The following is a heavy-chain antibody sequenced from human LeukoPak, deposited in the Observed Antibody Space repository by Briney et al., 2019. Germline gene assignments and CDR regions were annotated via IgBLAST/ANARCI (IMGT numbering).Heavy chain of an antibody. J-gene: IGHJ4*02. CDR3: ARDRNYLDYYFDY. V-gene: IGHV3-33*01. CDR1: GFTFSSYG. CDR2: IWYDGSNK. Sequence: GGSLRLSCAASGFTFSSYGMHWVRQAPGKGLEWVAVIWYDGSNKYYADSVKGRFTISRDNSKNTLYLQMNSLRAEDTAVYYCARDRNYLDYYFDYWGQGTLVTVSS. D-gene: IGHD1-7*01.